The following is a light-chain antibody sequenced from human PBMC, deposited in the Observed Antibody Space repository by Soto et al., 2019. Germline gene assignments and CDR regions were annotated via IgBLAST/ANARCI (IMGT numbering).Light chain of an antibody. J-gene: IGLJ1*01. CDR3: SSYTRTSTLYA. V-gene: IGLV2-14*03. Sequence: QSALTQPASVSGSPGQSITISCTGTSSDIGGYNYVSWYQQLPGKVPKLIIYDVSNRPSGVSDRFSGSKSGTAASLTISGLQAEDEADYYCSSYTRTSTLYAFGTGTKLTVL. CDR1: SSDIGGYNY. CDR2: DVS.